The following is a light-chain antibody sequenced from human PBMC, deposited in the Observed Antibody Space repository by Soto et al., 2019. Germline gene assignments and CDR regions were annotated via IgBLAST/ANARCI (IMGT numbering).Light chain of an antibody. Sequence: IVLTQSPGTLSLSPGDRATLSCRASQSISSNYLAWYQQKPGQAPRLLIYGASSRATGIPDMFSGSGSGTDVTLTISRLEPEDFAVYYCQQYGSSPLITFGQGTRLEIK. CDR1: QSISSNY. J-gene: IGKJ5*01. CDR2: GAS. CDR3: QQYGSSPLIT. V-gene: IGKV3-20*01.